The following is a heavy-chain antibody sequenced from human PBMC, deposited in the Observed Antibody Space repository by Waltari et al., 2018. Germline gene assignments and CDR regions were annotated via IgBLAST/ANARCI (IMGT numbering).Heavy chain of an antibody. J-gene: IGHJ5*02. D-gene: IGHD2-15*01. CDR1: GGTFSSYA. CDR2: IIPIFGTA. V-gene: IGHV1-69*01. CDR3: AREEGLYCSGGSCYSGQTLLDP. Sequence: QVQLVQSGAEVKKPGSSVKVSCKASGGTFSSYANSWVRQAPGQGLEWMGGIIPIFGTANYAQKFQGRVTITADESTSTAYMELSSLRSEDTAVYYCAREEGLYCSGGSCYSGQTLLDPWGQGTLVTVSS.